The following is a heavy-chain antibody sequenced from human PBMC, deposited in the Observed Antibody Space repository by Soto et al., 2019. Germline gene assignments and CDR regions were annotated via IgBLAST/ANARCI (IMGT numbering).Heavy chain of an antibody. J-gene: IGHJ2*01. V-gene: IGHV3-30*18. CDR1: GFTFISYG. Sequence: WGSLRLSCAASGFTFISYGIHFFRHSPFKWLEWVAVISYDGSNKYYADSVKGRFTISRDNSKNTLYLQMNSLRAEDTAVYYCAKDPLWFGEFVTYWYFDLWGRGTLVTVSS. CDR3: AKDPLWFGEFVTYWYFDL. D-gene: IGHD3-10*01. CDR2: ISYDGSNK.